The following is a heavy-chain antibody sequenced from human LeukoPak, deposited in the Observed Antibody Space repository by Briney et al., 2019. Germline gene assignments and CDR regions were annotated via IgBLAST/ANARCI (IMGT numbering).Heavy chain of an antibody. D-gene: IGHD3-10*01. CDR1: GFTFSNYY. CDR3: ARRGKYWHFDL. J-gene: IGHJ2*01. CDR2: IDSDGSSS. Sequence: GGSLRLSCEASGFTFSNYYIHWVRQVPGKGLVWVSHIDSDGSSSRYADPVKGRFTVSRDNAKNTLYLQINSLRAEDTALYYCARRGKYWHFDLWGRGTLVTVSS. V-gene: IGHV3-74*01.